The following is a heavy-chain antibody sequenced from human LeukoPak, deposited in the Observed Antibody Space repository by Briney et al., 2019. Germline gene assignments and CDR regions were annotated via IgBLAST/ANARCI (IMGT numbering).Heavy chain of an antibody. CDR3: ASLGEDILTGYSQIY. V-gene: IGHV1-46*01. D-gene: IGHD3-9*01. Sequence: ASVKVSCKASGYTFTSYYMHWVRQAPGQGLEWMGIINPSGGSTSYAQKFQGRVTMTRDTSTSTVYMELISLRSEDTAVYYCASLGEDILTGYSQIYWGQGTLVTVSS. CDR2: INPSGGST. CDR1: GYTFTSYY. J-gene: IGHJ4*02.